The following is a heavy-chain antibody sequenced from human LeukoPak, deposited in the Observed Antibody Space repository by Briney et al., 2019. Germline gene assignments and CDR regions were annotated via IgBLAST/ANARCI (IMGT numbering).Heavy chain of an antibody. D-gene: IGHD5-18*01. J-gene: IGHJ4*02. CDR3: ARHPPGYSYGPPRVFDY. CDR1: GGSISSYY. Sequence: PSETLSLTCTVSGGSISSYYWSWIRQPPGKGLEWIGYIYYSGSTNYNPSPKSRVTISVDTSKNQFSLKLSSVTAADTAVYYCARHPPGYSYGPPRVFDYWGQGTLVTVSS. V-gene: IGHV4-59*08. CDR2: IYYSGST.